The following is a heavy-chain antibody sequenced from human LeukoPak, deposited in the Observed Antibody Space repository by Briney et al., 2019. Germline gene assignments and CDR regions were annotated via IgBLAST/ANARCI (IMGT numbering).Heavy chain of an antibody. D-gene: IGHD3-22*01. CDR1: GFTFSSYS. CDR2: ISSSSSYI. V-gene: IGHV3-21*01. Sequence: PGESLRLSCAAAGFTFSSYSMNWVRQAPGKGLEWVSSISSSSSYIYYADSVKGRFTISRDNAKNSLYLQMNSLRAEDTAVYYCARGGYYYESSGYYYTSNYCGQGTLVTVSS. CDR3: ARGGYYYESSGYYYTSNY. J-gene: IGHJ4*02.